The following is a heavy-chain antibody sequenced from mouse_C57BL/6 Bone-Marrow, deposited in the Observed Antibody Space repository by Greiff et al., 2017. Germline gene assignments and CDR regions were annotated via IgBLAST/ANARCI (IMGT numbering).Heavy chain of an antibody. Sequence: EVKLMESGPELVKPGASVKISCKASGYSFTGYYMNWVKQSPEKSLEWIGEINPSTGGTTYNQKFKAKATLTVDKSSSTAYMQLKSLTSEDSAVXYCARMRCYDYDPDYWGQGTTLTVSS. D-gene: IGHD2-4*01. V-gene: IGHV1-42*01. CDR1: GYSFTGYY. CDR3: ARMRCYDYDPDY. J-gene: IGHJ2*01. CDR2: INPSTGGT.